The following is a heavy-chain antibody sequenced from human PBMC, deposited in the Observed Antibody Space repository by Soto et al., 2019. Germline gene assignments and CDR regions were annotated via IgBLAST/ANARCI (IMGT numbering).Heavy chain of an antibody. CDR2: INPSGGST. CDR3: ARTVGSGLRYFDWSHPYYYYGMDV. D-gene: IGHD3-9*01. Sequence: GASVKVSCKASGYTFTSYYMHWVRQAPGQGLEWMGIINPSGGSTSYAQKVQGRVTMTRDTSTSTVYMELSSLRSEDTAVYYCARTVGSGLRYFDWSHPYYYYGMDVWGQGTTVTVSS. V-gene: IGHV1-46*01. J-gene: IGHJ6*02. CDR1: GYTFTSYY.